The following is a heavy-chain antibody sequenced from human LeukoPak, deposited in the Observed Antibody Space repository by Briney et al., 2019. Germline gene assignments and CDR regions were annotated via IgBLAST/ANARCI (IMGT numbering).Heavy chain of an antibody. V-gene: IGHV1-46*01. CDR2: INPSGGST. D-gene: IGHD2/OR15-2a*01. J-gene: IGHJ5*02. CDR3: ARVPFRINWFDP. Sequence: ASVKVSCKASGYTFTSYYMHWVRQAPGQGLEWMGIINPSGGSTSYAQKFQGRVTMTRDTSTSTVYMELSRLRSDDTAVYYCARVPFRINWFDPWGQGTLVTVSS. CDR1: GYTFTSYY.